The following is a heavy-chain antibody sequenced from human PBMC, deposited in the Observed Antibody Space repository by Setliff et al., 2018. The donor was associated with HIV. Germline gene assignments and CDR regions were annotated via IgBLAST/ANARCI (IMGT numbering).Heavy chain of an antibody. CDR3: ARVYCSGGACYSLNS. J-gene: IGHJ4*02. D-gene: IGHD2-15*01. CDR2: INPGSGNT. CDR1: GYTFSTYS. Sequence: ASVKVSCKASGYTFSTYSIHWVRQAPGQRLEWMGWINPGSGNTQYSQKLQGRITITRDSSASTVYLELSSLRFEDTAVYYCARVYCSGGACYSLNSWGQGALVTVTS. V-gene: IGHV1-3*01.